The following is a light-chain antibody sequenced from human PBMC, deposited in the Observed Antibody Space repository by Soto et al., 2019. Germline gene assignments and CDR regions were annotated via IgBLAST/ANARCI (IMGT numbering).Light chain of an antibody. Sequence: EIVMTQSPATLSVSQGERATLSCRASQSISNSLAWYQQKPGQAPSLLIYGASTRATGIPARFSGSGSGTEFTLTISSLQSEDSAVYYCQQYNNWPPRTFGQGTKLEIK. CDR2: GAS. J-gene: IGKJ2*01. CDR1: QSISNS. CDR3: QQYNNWPPRT. V-gene: IGKV3-15*01.